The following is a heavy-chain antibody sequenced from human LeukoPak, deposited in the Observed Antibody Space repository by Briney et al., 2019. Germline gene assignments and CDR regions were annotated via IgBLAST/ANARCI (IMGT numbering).Heavy chain of an antibody. Sequence: SETLSLTCTVSGGSLSSSSYYWGWIRQPPGKGLEWIGSIYYSGSTYYNPSLKSRVTISVDTSKNQFSLKLSSVTAADTAVYYCASAGDLRRQGFDPWGQGTLVTVSS. J-gene: IGHJ5*02. D-gene: IGHD1-26*01. V-gene: IGHV4-39*01. CDR3: ASAGDLRRQGFDP. CDR2: IYYSGST. CDR1: GGSLSSSSYY.